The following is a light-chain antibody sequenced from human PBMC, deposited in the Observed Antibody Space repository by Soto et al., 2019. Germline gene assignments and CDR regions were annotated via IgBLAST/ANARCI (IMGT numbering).Light chain of an antibody. CDR1: SSDVGAYNY. J-gene: IGLJ1*01. CDR2: EVS. V-gene: IGLV2-14*01. Sequence: QSVLTQPASVSGSPGQSITISCTGTSSDVGAYNYVSWYQQHPGKAPKVMIYEVSNRPSGVANRFSGSKSGNTASLTISGLQAEDEADYYCSSYTSSSTDVFGTGTKLTVL. CDR3: SSYTSSSTDV.